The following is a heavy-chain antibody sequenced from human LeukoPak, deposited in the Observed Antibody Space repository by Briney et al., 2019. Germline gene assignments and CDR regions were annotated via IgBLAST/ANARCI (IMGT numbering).Heavy chain of an antibody. Sequence: ASVKVSCKASGYTFTGYYMHWVRQAPGQGLEWMAWINPNSGGTNYAQKFQGRVTMTRDTSISTAYMELSRLRSDDTAVYYCARGPDVLRFLECLGDYWGQGTLVTVSS. CDR1: GYTFTGYY. CDR3: ARGPDVLRFLECLGDY. V-gene: IGHV1-2*02. D-gene: IGHD3-3*01. J-gene: IGHJ4*02. CDR2: INPNSGGT.